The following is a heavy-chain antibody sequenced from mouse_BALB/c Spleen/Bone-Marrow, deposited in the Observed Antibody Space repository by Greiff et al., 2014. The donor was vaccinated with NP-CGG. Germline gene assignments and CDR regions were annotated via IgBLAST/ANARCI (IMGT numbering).Heavy chain of an antibody. CDR2: ILPGSGST. J-gene: IGHJ3*01. CDR1: GYTFSSYW. CDR3: ASFYGRFAY. D-gene: IGHD1-1*02. V-gene: IGHV1-9*01. Sequence: QVQLQQSGAELMKPGASVKISCKATGYTFSSYWIEWVKQRPGHGLEWIGEILPGSGSTNYNEKSKGKATFTADTSSNTAYMQLSSLTSEDSAVYYCASFYGRFAYWGQGTLVTVSA.